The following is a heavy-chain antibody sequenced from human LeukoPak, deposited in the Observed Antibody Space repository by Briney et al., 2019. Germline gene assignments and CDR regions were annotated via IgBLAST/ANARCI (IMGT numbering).Heavy chain of an antibody. J-gene: IGHJ1*01. CDR2: IKKDGREE. CDR3: ATLDSTKSVF. D-gene: IGHD2-2*01. CDR1: AFRFGRDW. V-gene: IGHV3-7*01. Sequence: GGXLRLTCVASAFRFGRDWISWVRQAPGKGVEGVACIKKDGREEYYVGSVRGRFTVSVDNGKNSLYLQMNSLRAEDTARYYCATLDSTKSVFWGRGTAVTVSS.